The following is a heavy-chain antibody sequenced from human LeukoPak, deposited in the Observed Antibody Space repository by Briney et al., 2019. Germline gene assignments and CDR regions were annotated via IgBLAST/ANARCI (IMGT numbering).Heavy chain of an antibody. J-gene: IGHJ2*01. CDR3: ARGVLYPRYFDL. D-gene: IGHD2-2*02. CDR1: GGSISSSSYY. Sequence: SETLSLTCTVSGGSISSSSYYWGWIRQPPGKGLEWIGSIYYSGSTYYNPSLKSRVTISVDTSKNQFSLKLSSVTAADTAVYYCARGVLYPRYFDLWGRGTLVTVSS. CDR2: IYYSGST. V-gene: IGHV4-39*07.